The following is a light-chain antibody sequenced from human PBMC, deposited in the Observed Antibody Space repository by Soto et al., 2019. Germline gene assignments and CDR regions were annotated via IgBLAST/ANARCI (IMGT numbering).Light chain of an antibody. CDR1: QDINVY. Sequence: DIQMTQSPSSVSASIGDTVTITCRASQDINVYLNWYQQKPGEVPKLLIYSASSLHSGVPSRFTGSGSETDFTLTISSLQPDDFATYYCQHYNSYSEAFGQGTKVDIK. CDR2: SAS. V-gene: IGKV1-16*01. J-gene: IGKJ1*01. CDR3: QHYNSYSEA.